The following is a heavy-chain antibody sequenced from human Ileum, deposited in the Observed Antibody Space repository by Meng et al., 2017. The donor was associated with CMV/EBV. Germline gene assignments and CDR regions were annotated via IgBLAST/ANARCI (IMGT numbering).Heavy chain of an antibody. CDR2: IRYDGSNK. CDR1: GFTFSSYG. D-gene: IGHD2-2*01. J-gene: IGHJ6*02. Sequence: GESRKIPGSASGFTFSSYGMHWVRQAPGKGLEWVAFIRYDGSNKYYADSVKGRFTISRDKSKIKLYLQMNSLRAEDTAVYYCAKDLVVPAAPRGYYYYGMDVWGQGTTVTVSS. V-gene: IGHV3-30*02. CDR3: AKDLVVPAAPRGYYYYGMDV.